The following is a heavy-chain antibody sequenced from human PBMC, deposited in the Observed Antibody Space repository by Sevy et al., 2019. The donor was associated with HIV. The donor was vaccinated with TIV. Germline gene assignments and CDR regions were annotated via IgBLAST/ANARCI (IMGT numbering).Heavy chain of an antibody. CDR1: GYTFTGYY. Sequence: ASVKVSCKASGYTFTGYYMHWVRQAPGQGLEWMGWINPNSGGTNYAQKFQGRVTMTRDTSISTAYMELSRLRSDDTAVYYCARVEVTYTTSGMDVWGQGTTVTVSS. CDR2: INPNSGGT. CDR3: ARVEVTYTTSGMDV. D-gene: IGHD4-4*01. V-gene: IGHV1-2*02. J-gene: IGHJ6*02.